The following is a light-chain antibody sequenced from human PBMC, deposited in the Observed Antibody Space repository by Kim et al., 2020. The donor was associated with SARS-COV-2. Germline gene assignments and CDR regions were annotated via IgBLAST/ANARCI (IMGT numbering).Light chain of an antibody. J-gene: IGKJ4*01. CDR1: QGISSY. CDR2: AAS. V-gene: IGKV1-9*01. CDR3: QQLNSYPQT. Sequence: DIQLTQSPSFLSASVGDRVTITCRASQGISSYLAWYQQKPGKAPKLLIYAASTLQSGVPSSFSGSGSGTEFTLTISSLQPEDFATYYCQQLNSYPQTFGGGTKVEIK.